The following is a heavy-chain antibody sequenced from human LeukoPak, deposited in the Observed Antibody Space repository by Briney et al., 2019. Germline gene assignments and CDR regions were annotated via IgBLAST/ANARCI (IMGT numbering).Heavy chain of an antibody. CDR3: ARYYYDSSGYLYYYGMDV. Sequence: SETLSLTCAVYGGSFSGYYWSWTRQPPGKGLEWIGEINHSGSTNYNPSLKSRVTISVDTSKNQFSLKLSSVTAADTAVYYCARYYYDSSGYLYYYGMDVWGQGTTVTVSS. V-gene: IGHV4-34*01. CDR2: INHSGST. CDR1: GGSFSGYY. D-gene: IGHD3-22*01. J-gene: IGHJ6*02.